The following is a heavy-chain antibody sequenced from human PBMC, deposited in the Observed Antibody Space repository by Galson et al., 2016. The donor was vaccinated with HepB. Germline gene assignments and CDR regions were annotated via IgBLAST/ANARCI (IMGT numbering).Heavy chain of an antibody. J-gene: IGHJ4*02. CDR2: ISGTPPTT. D-gene: IGHD7-27*01. Sequence: SLRLSCAASGFTVGDDYMSWVRQAPGKGLEWVSAISGTPPTTGHADSVKGRFTISRDDSKNTLFLQMSSLRAEDTAVYYCASHMGIGFYFDHWGQEALVTVSS. CDR1: GFTVGDDY. V-gene: IGHV3-23*01. CDR3: ASHMGIGFYFDH.